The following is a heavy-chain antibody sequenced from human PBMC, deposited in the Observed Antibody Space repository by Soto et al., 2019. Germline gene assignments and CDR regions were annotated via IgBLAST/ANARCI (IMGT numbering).Heavy chain of an antibody. CDR1: GGSISSNY. CDR3: ARYRREAVAGYTLDN. J-gene: IGHJ4*02. Sequence: SETLSLTCTVSGGSISSNYWTWIRQPPEKGLEWIGYVYNSGSTNYNPSLKSRVTISEDTSKSQFSLKVNSMTAADTAVYYCARYRREAVAGYTLDNWGQGILVTVSS. V-gene: IGHV4-59*01. CDR2: VYNSGST. D-gene: IGHD6-13*01.